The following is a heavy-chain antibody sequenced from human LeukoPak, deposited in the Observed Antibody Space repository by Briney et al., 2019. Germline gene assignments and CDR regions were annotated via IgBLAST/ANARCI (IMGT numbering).Heavy chain of an antibody. CDR2: ISGSGGST. CDR3: AKAIAAAGTWPY. D-gene: IGHD6-13*01. V-gene: IGHV3-23*01. CDR1: GFTFSSYA. J-gene: IGHJ4*02. Sequence: GGSLRLSCAASGFTFSSYAMSWVRQAPGRGLEWVSAISGSGGSTYYADSVKGRFTISRDNSKNTLYLQMNSLRAEDTAVYYCAKAIAAAGTWPYWGQGTLVTVSS.